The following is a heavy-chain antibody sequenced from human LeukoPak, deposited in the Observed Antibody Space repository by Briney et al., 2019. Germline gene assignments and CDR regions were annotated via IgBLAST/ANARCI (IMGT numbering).Heavy chain of an antibody. D-gene: IGHD6-13*01. CDR1: GFTFDDYA. Sequence: SLRLSCAASGFTFDDYAMHWVRQAPGKGLEWVSGISWNSGSIGYADSVKGRFTISRDNAKNSLYLQMNSLRAEDTALYYCAKVKAAAGPFDYWGQGTLVTVSS. CDR3: AKVKAAAGPFDY. V-gene: IGHV3-9*01. CDR2: ISWNSGSI. J-gene: IGHJ4*02.